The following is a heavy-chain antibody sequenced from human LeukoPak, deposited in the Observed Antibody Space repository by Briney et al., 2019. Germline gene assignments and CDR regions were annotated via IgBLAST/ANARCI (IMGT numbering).Heavy chain of an antibody. CDR2: MNSNSGNT. D-gene: IGHD3-10*01. CDR1: GYTFINHG. J-gene: IGHJ5*02. CDR3: ARGRTFGASHWFDP. V-gene: IGHV1-8*03. Sequence: ASVKVSCKGYGYTFINHGIDWVRQAAGQGLEWMGWMNSNSGNTGYAQKFQGRVTFTRDTSISTAYMELYSLTSDDTAVYYCARGRTFGASHWFDPWGQGTLVTVSS.